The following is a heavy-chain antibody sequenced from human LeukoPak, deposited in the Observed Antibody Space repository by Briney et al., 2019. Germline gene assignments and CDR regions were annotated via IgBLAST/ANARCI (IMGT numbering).Heavy chain of an antibody. D-gene: IGHD3-3*01. CDR2: IKSKTDGGTT. J-gene: IGHJ4*02. CDR3: TTDWDYDLWSGSAGTDY. V-gene: IGHV3-15*01. Sequence: GGSLRLSCAASGFTFSNAWMSWVRQAPGKGLEWVGRIKSKTDGGTTDYAAPVKGRFTISRDDSKNTLYLQMNSLKTEDTAVYYCTTDWDYDLWSGSAGTDYWGQGILVTVSS. CDR1: GFTFSNAW.